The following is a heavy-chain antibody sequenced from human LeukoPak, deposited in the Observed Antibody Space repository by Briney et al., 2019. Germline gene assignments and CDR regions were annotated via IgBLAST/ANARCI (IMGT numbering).Heavy chain of an antibody. CDR3: ARGSRGYDPLDY. D-gene: IGHD5-12*01. CDR1: GYTFTSYG. J-gene: IGHJ4*02. CDR2: ISAYSGNT. V-gene: IGHV1-18*01. Sequence: ASVKVSCKASGYTFTSYGISWVRQAPGQGLEWMGWISAYSGNTNYAQKVQGRVTMTTDTSTSTAYMELRSLRSDDTAVYYCARGSRGYDPLDYWGQGTLVTVSS.